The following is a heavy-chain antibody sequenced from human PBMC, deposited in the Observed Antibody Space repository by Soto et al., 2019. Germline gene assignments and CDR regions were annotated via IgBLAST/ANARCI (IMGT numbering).Heavy chain of an antibody. V-gene: IGHV3-7*01. CDR3: ARGVSDYYAFWNGYSSLWLDS. D-gene: IGHD3-3*01. CDR2: IKQDGSEK. Sequence: GGSLRLSCAASGFTFDDHGMSWVRQAPGKGLEWVANIKQDGSEKYYVDSVKGRFTISRDNAKNSLYLQMNSLRAEDTAIYYCARGVSDYYAFWNGYSSLWLDSWGQGTLVTVSS. CDR1: GFTFDDHG. J-gene: IGHJ5*01.